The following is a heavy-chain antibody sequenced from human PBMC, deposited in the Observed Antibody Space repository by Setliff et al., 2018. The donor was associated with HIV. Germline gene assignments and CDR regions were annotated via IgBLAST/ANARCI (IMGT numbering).Heavy chain of an antibody. CDR2: IYYSGTT. V-gene: IGHV4-39*01. CDR3: ASRGIVVVAMSMPDEFFVH. CDR1: GGSINSDNYY. D-gene: IGHD2-21*01. Sequence: PSETLSLTCSVSGGSINSDNYYWGWIRQAPGKGLEWIGSIYYSGTTYYNPSLRGRVTISVDRSRNQFSLTLNSVTAADTATYYCASRGIVVVAMSMPDEFFVHWGHGTLVTVPS. J-gene: IGHJ1*01.